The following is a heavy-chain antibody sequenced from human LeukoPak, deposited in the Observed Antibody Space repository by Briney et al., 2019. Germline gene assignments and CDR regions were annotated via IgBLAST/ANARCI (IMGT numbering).Heavy chain of an antibody. CDR3: AKEQSYYDSSGYYHSFDY. D-gene: IGHD3-22*01. J-gene: IGHJ4*02. Sequence: GGSLRLSCAASGFTFSSYAMSWVRQAPGKGLEWVSAISGSGGSTYYADSVKGRFTISRDNSKNTLYLQMNSLRAEDTAVYYCAKEQSYYDSSGYYHSFDYWGQGILVTVSS. CDR2: ISGSGGST. V-gene: IGHV3-23*01. CDR1: GFTFSSYA.